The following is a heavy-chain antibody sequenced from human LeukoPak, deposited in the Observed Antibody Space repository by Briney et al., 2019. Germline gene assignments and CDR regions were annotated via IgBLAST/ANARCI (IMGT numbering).Heavy chain of an antibody. CDR3: ARDRESESDSEGDY. V-gene: IGHV3-7*01. CDR1: GFTFSRFW. CDR2: IKQGGSEI. D-gene: IGHD4-11*01. Sequence: QAGGSLRLSCSASGFTFSRFWMSWVRQAPGKGLEYVALIKQGGSEIYHMDSVKGRFTISRDDATTSLYLQMNSLRVEDTALYYCARDRESESDSEGDYWGQGTLVTVSS. J-gene: IGHJ4*02.